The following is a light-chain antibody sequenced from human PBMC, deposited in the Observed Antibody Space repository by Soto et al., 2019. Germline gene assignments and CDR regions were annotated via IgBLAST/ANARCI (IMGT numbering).Light chain of an antibody. Sequence: QSALTQPASVSGSPGQSITISCTGTSSDVGSYNLVSWYQQHPGKAPKLMIYEGSKRPSGVSNRFSGSKSGNTASLTISGLQAEDGADYYCCSYAGSSVGFGGGTKLTVL. V-gene: IGLV2-23*01. CDR2: EGS. CDR3: CSYAGSSVG. J-gene: IGLJ2*01. CDR1: SSDVGSYNL.